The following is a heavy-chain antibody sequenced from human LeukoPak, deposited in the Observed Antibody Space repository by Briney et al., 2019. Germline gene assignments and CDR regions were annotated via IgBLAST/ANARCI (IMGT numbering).Heavy chain of an antibody. CDR1: GFIFSNYA. Sequence: GGSLRLSCAASGFIFSNYAMSWARQAPGKGLEWVSGISGGAGTPYYADSVKGRFTISRDNSKNTLYLQMSSLRAEDTAVYYCAKRRTTVTTMDYFDYWGQGTLVTVSS. V-gene: IGHV3-23*01. CDR3: AKRRTTVTTMDYFDY. CDR2: ISGGAGTP. J-gene: IGHJ4*02. D-gene: IGHD4-17*01.